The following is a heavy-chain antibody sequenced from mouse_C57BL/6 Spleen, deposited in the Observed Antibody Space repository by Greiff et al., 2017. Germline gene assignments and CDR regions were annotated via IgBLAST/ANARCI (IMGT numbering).Heavy chain of an antibody. CDR2: IYPSDSET. V-gene: IGHV1-61*01. CDR3: ARGHYDYDVGAMDY. D-gene: IGHD2-4*01. J-gene: IGHJ4*01. CDR1: GYTFTSYW. Sequence: QVQLQQPGAELVRPGSSVKLSCKASGYTFTSYWMDWVKQRPGQGLEWIGNIYPSDSETHYNQKFKDKATLTVDKSSSTAYMQLSSLTSEDSAVYYCARGHYDYDVGAMDYWGQGTSVTVSS.